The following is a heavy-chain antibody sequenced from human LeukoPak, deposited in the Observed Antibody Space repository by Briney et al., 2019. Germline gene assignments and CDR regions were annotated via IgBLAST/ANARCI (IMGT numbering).Heavy chain of an antibody. D-gene: IGHD6-19*01. Sequence: GGSLRLSCAAPGFAFSSYSMNWVRQAPGKGLEWVSSISSSSSYIYYADSVKGRFTISRDNAKNSLYLQMNSLRAEDTAVYYCARDGSGPFDYWGQGTLVTVSS. CDR3: ARDGSGPFDY. V-gene: IGHV3-21*01. J-gene: IGHJ4*02. CDR1: GFAFSSYS. CDR2: ISSSSSYI.